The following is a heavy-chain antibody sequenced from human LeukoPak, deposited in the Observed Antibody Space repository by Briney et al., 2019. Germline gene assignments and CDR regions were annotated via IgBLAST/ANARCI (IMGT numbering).Heavy chain of an antibody. CDR1: GGSISSYY. V-gene: IGHV4-4*07. Sequence: PSETLSLTCTVSGGSISSYYWSWIRQPAGKGLEWIGRIYTSGSTNYNPPLKSRVTMSVDTSKNQFSLKLSSVTAADTAVYYCAGGGLVVVVAATQDLDYYGMDVWGQGTTVTVSS. J-gene: IGHJ6*02. CDR2: IYTSGST. D-gene: IGHD2-15*01. CDR3: AGGGLVVVVAATQDLDYYGMDV.